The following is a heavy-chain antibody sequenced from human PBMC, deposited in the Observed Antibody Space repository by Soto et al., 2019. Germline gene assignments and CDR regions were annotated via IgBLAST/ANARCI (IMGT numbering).Heavy chain of an antibody. CDR1: GFTFSSYA. J-gene: IGHJ6*02. Sequence: LRLSCAASGFTFSSYAMSWVRQAPGEGLEWASAISGSGGSTYYADSVKGRFTISRDNSKNTLHLQMNSLKTEDTAVYYCTTLYGDYEVSYYYYGMDVWGQGTTVTVSS. D-gene: IGHD4-17*01. CDR2: ISGSGGST. CDR3: TTLYGDYEVSYYYYGMDV. V-gene: IGHV3-23*01.